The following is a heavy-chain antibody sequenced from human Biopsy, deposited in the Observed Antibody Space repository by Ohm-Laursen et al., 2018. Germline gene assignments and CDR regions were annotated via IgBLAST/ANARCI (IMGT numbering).Heavy chain of an antibody. CDR1: GGSISSDC. J-gene: IGHJ4*02. D-gene: IGHD1-26*01. CDR2: VYYSGTT. CDR3: ARVGAGAPSIDYFDY. V-gene: IGHV4-59*01. Sequence: GTLSLTCTVSGGSISSDCRSWIRQTPGKGLEWIGYVYYSGTTTYNPSLRSRVTISVDTSMNQISLRLQSVTAADTAVYYCARVGAGAPSIDYFDYWGQGALVTVSS.